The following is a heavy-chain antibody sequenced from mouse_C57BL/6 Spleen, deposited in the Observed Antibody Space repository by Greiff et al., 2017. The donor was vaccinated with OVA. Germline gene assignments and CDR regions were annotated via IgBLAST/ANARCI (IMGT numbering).Heavy chain of an antibody. CDR1: GFNIKDDY. D-gene: IGHD4-1*01. Sequence: VQLQQSGAELVRPGASVKLSCTASGFNIKDDYMHWVKQRPEQGLEWIGWIDPENGDTEYASKFQGKATITADPSSNTAYLQLSSLTSEDTAVYYCTARGGGTGAMDYWGQGTSVTVSS. V-gene: IGHV14-4*01. J-gene: IGHJ4*01. CDR3: TARGGGTGAMDY. CDR2: IDPENGDT.